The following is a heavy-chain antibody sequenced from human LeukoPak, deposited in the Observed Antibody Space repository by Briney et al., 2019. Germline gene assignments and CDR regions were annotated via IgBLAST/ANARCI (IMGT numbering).Heavy chain of an antibody. CDR1: GGSISSSNCH. D-gene: IGHD1-1*01. Sequence: SETLSLTCTVSGGSISSSNCHWGWLRQPPGKGLEWIGSIYYSGTTYYNPSLKSRVTISVDTSKNQFSLKLSSVTAADTAVYYCARQFAHWNPLAGWGQGTLVTVSS. CDR2: IYYSGTT. CDR3: ARQFAHWNPLAG. J-gene: IGHJ4*02. V-gene: IGHV4-39*01.